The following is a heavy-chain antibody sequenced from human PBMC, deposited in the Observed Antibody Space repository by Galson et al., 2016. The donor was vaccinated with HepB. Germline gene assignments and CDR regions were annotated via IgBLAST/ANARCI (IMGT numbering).Heavy chain of an antibody. CDR1: GFTVSSYY. J-gene: IGHJ6*03. Sequence: SLRLSCAASGFTVSSYYMSWVRQAPGKGLEWVSVIFYGGTTYYADSVEGRFTISRDDSMNTLYLQMNSLTAEEPAVYFCARTSYRECTGTRCVNFRYYYYYMDVWGKGPRSPSR. V-gene: IGHV3-53*01. CDR2: IFYGGTT. D-gene: IGHD2-2*01. CDR3: ARTSYRECTGTRCVNFRYYYYYMDV.